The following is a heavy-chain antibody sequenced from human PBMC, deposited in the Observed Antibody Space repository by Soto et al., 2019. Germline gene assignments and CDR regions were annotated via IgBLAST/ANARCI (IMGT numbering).Heavy chain of an antibody. Sequence: EVQLLESGGGLVQPGGSLRLSCAASGFTFSSYAMSWVRQAPGKGLEWVSAISGSGGSTYYADSVKGRFTISRDNSKNTLYLQMNSLRAEDTAVYYCANARTTGDIVVVPAELNDSYWGQGTLVTVSS. CDR2: ISGSGGST. CDR1: GFTFSSYA. D-gene: IGHD2-2*01. V-gene: IGHV3-23*01. J-gene: IGHJ4*02. CDR3: ANARTTGDIVVVPAELNDSY.